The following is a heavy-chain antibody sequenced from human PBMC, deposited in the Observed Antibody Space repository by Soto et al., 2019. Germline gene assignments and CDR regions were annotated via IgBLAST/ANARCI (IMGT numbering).Heavy chain of an antibody. CDR3: ARKEHQLVVSGGRWFDP. V-gene: IGHV4-34*01. CDR1: GGSFSGYY. CDR2: INHSGST. J-gene: IGHJ5*02. D-gene: IGHD6-13*01. Sequence: QVQLQQWGAGLLKPSETLSLTCAVYGGSFSGYYWSWIRQPPGKGREWIGEINHSGSTNYNPSLKSRVTISVDTSKDQFSLKLSSVTAADTAVYYCARKEHQLVVSGGRWFDPWGQGTLVTVSS.